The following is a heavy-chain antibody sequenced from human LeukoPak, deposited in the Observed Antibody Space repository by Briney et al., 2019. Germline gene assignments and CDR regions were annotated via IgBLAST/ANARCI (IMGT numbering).Heavy chain of an antibody. CDR1: GFTFSSYE. V-gene: IGHV3-48*03. CDR2: ISSSGSTI. D-gene: IGHD4-17*01. J-gene: IGHJ4*02. Sequence: GGSLRLSCAASGFTFSSYEMNWVRQAPGKGLEWVSYISSSGSTIYYADSVKGRFTISRDNAKNSLYLQMNSLRAKDTAVYYCAHIYGDYDSFLDYWGQGTLVTVSS. CDR3: AHIYGDYDSFLDY.